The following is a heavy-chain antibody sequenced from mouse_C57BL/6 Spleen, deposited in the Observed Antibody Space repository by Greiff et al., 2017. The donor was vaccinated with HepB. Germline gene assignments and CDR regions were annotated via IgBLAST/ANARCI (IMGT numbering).Heavy chain of an antibody. V-gene: IGHV10-1*01. CDR2: IRSKSNNYAT. CDR1: GFSFNTYA. J-gene: IGHJ4*01. Sequence: EVKLVESGGGLVQPKGSLKLSCAASGFSFNTYAMNWVRQAPGKGLEWVARIRSKSNNYATYYADSVKDRFTISRDDSESMLYLQMNNLKTEDTAMYYCVRYDYDGPWYAMDYWGQGTSVTVSS. CDR3: VRYDYDGPWYAMDY. D-gene: IGHD2-4*01.